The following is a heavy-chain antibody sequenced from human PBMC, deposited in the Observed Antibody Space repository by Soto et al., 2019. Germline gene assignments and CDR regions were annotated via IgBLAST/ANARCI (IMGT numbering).Heavy chain of an antibody. Sequence: HPGGSLRLSCAASGFTFSSFGMHWVRQAPGKGLEWVAVISYDGSNKYYADSVKGRFTISRDNSKNTLYLQMNSLRAEDTAVFYCAKPTVPFGRTAVAGPFDHWGQGTLVTVSS. CDR1: GFTFSSFG. D-gene: IGHD6-19*01. CDR3: AKPTVPFGRTAVAGPFDH. CDR2: ISYDGSNK. J-gene: IGHJ4*02. V-gene: IGHV3-30*18.